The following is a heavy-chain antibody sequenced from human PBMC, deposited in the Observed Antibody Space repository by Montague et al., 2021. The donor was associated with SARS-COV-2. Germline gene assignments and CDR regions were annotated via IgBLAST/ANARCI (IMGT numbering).Heavy chain of an antibody. J-gene: IGHJ6*03. CDR3: ARLRDGVVPSPILGVGPYYSYYYMDV. CDR1: GTSFSGYY. V-gene: IGHV4-34*01. D-gene: IGHD3-10*01. Sequence: SETLSLTCAVHGTSFSGYYWNWTRQPPGKGLEWIGVINHGGSTKYSPSLKSRLTISADTSKNQFSLRLTSVAAADTAVYYCARLRDGVVPSPILGVGPYYSYYYMDVWGRGTTVTVSS. CDR2: INHGGST.